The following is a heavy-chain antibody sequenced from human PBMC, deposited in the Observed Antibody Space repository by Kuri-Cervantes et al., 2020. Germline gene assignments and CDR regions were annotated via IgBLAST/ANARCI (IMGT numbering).Heavy chain of an antibody. CDR1: GFTVSSNY. CDR2: IYSGGST. CDR3: ARDGIVVVPAAMEVWYYYYGMDV. Sequence: GESLKISCAASGFTVSSNYMSWVRQAPGKGLEWVSVIYSGGSTYYADSVKGRFTISRDNSKNTLYLQMNSLRAEDTAVYYCARDGIVVVPAAMEVWYYYYGMDVWGQGTMVTVSS. J-gene: IGHJ6*02. V-gene: IGHV3-53*05. D-gene: IGHD2-2*01.